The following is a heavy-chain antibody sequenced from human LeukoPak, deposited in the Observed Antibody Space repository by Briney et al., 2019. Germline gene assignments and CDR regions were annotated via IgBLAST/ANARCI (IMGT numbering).Heavy chain of an antibody. D-gene: IGHD1-26*01. CDR1: GFIFSSHG. J-gene: IGHJ4*02. CDR2: FDPEDGEA. CDR3: ATVRVGTTFDFDY. V-gene: IGHV1-24*01. Sequence: NPGGSLRLSCAASGFIFSSHGMNWVRQAPGRGLEWMGGFDPEDGEAIYAQKFQGRVTMTEDTSTDTAYMELSSLGSEDTAVYYCATVRVGTTFDFDYWGQGTLVTVSS.